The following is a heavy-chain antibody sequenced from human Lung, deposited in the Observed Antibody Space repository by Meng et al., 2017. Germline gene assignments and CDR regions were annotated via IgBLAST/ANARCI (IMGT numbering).Heavy chain of an antibody. J-gene: IGHJ5*02. CDR1: GYTFTSYY. Sequence: QFGTDVKKPGPSVKVSCKAYGYTFTSYYINWVRQATGQGLEWMGWMNPNSGNTGYAQKFQGRVAMTRNTSISTAYMELSSLRSEDTAVYYCARGLLRHIGGNWFDPWGQGTLVTVSS. CDR2: MNPNSGNT. CDR3: ARGLLRHIGGNWFDP. D-gene: IGHD3-16*01. V-gene: IGHV1-8*01.